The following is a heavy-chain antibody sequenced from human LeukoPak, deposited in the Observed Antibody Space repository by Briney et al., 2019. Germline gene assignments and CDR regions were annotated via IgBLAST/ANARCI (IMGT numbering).Heavy chain of an antibody. Sequence: PGGSLRLSCVASGFTLASYAMSWVRQAPGKGLEWVSAITGSGRSTYYADSAKGRFTISRDNSKNTLYLQMNSLRAEDTAVYYCAKETQFGGVIVTNFDYWGQGTLVTVSS. J-gene: IGHJ4*02. CDR2: ITGSGRST. CDR3: AKETQFGGVIVTNFDY. CDR1: GFTLASYA. V-gene: IGHV3-23*01. D-gene: IGHD3-16*02.